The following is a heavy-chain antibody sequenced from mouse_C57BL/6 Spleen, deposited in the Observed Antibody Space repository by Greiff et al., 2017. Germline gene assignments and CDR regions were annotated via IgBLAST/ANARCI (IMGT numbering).Heavy chain of an antibody. Sequence: EVKLVESGGGLVKPGGSLKLSFAASGFNFSSYAMSWVRQTPEKRLEWVATISDGSSYPDYPDNVQGRFPISRDNANNTLYLQMSHLKSEDTAMYYFARYAYYRNPYYFDYWGQGTTRTVSS. V-gene: IGHV5-4*03. CDR2: ISDGSSYP. D-gene: IGHD2-5*01. CDR3: ARYAYYRNPYYFDY. CDR1: GFNFSSYA. J-gene: IGHJ2*01.